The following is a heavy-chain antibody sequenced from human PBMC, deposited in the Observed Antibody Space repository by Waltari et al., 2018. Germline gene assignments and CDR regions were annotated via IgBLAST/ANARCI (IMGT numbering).Heavy chain of an antibody. J-gene: IGHJ4*02. CDR1: GFTFSSYG. CDR3: ARDLTTMGYSYGTGLFDY. Sequence: QVQLVESGGGVVQPGRSLRLSCAASGFTFSSYGMHWVRQAPGKGLEWVAVIWYDGSNKYYADSVKGRFTISRDNSKNTLYLQMNSLRSEDTAVYYCARDLTTMGYSYGTGLFDYWGQGTLVIVSS. D-gene: IGHD5-18*01. CDR2: IWYDGSNK. V-gene: IGHV3-33*01.